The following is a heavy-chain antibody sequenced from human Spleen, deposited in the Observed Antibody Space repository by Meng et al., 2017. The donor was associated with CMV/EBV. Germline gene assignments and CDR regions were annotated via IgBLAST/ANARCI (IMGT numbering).Heavy chain of an antibody. CDR1: GGSCSGYY. Sequence: QGQLQQWGAGLLKPSETLSLPCAGYGGSCSGYYWSWIRQPPGKGLEWIGEINHSGSTNYNPSLKSRVTISVDTSKNQFSLRLRSVTAADTAVYYCASYGPCFGNNCPLSSFDHWGQGTLVTVSS. CDR3: ASYGPCFGNNCPLSSFDH. J-gene: IGHJ4*02. CDR2: INHSGST. V-gene: IGHV4-34*01. D-gene: IGHD1-20*01.